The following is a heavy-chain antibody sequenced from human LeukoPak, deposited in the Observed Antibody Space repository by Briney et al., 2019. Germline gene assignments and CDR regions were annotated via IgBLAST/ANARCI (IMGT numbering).Heavy chain of an antibody. CDR1: GFTFSSYA. D-gene: IGHD3-22*01. J-gene: IGHJ4*02. V-gene: IGHV3-23*01. CDR2: ISGSGGST. Sequence: GGSLRLSCAASGFTFSSYAMSWVRQAPGKGLEWVSAISGSGGSTYYADSVKGRFTISRDNSKNTLYLQMNSLRAEDTAVYYCAREMAYYYDSSGYYPDYWGQGTLVTVSS. CDR3: AREMAYYYDSSGYYPDY.